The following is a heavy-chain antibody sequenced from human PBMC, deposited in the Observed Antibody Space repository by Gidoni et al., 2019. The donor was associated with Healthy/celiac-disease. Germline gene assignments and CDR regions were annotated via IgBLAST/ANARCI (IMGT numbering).Heavy chain of an antibody. Sequence: EVQLVVSGVGLVQPGGSLRLSCAASGLTFGRYAMRWVRQAPGKGLEWVSASSGSGGSTYYADSVKGRFTISRDNSKNTLYLQMNSLRAEDTAVYYCAKDRSQARVPYYFDYWGQGTLVTVSS. J-gene: IGHJ4*02. CDR3: AKDRSQARVPYYFDY. CDR2: SSGSGGST. V-gene: IGHV3-23*04. CDR1: GLTFGRYA.